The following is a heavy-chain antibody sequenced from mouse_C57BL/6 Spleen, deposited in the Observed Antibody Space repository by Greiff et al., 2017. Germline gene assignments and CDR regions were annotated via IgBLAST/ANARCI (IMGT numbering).Heavy chain of an antibody. CDR1: GYTFTSYW. V-gene: IGHV1-55*01. CDR2: IYPGSGST. J-gene: IGHJ3*01. D-gene: IGHD2-5*01. Sequence: QVQLQQPGAELVKPGASVKMSCKASGYTFTSYWITWVKQRPGQGLEWIGDIYPGSGSTNYNEKFKSKATLTVDTSSSTAYMQLSSLTSEDSAVYYCARSGSNYPAWFAYWGQGTLVTVSA. CDR3: ARSGSNYPAWFAY.